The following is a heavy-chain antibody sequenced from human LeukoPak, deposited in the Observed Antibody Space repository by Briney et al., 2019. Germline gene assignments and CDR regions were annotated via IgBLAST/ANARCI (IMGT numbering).Heavy chain of an antibody. CDR2: INHSGST. CDR3: ASPLGYCSSTSCA. CDR1: GGSISSYY. V-gene: IGHV4-34*01. D-gene: IGHD2-2*01. Sequence: SETLSLTCTVSGGSISSYYWSWIRQPPGKGLEWIGEINHSGSTNYNPSLKSRVTISVDTSKNQFSLKLSSVTAADTAVYYCASPLGYCSSTSCAWGQGTLVTVSS. J-gene: IGHJ4*02.